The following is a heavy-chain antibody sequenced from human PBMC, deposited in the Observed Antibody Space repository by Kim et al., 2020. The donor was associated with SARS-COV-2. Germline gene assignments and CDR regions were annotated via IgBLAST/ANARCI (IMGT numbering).Heavy chain of an antibody. CDR3: AREHTGWFDP. J-gene: IGHJ5*02. CDR1: GGSISSGGYY. V-gene: IGHV4-31*03. CDR2: IYYSGST. Sequence: SETLSLTCTVSGGSISSGGYYWSWIRQHPGKGLEWIGYIYYSGSTYYNPSLKSRVTISDDTSKNQFSLKLSSVTAADTAVYYCAREHTGWFDPWGQGTLVTVSS.